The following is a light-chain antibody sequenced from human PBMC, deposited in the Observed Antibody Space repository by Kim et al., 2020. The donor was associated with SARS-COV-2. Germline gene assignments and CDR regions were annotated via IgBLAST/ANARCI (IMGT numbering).Light chain of an antibody. J-gene: IGKJ2*01. V-gene: IGKV1-33*01. CDR2: DAS. Sequence: SASGGDRVTITCQASQDISDDLSWYQQKPGKAPQLLIYDASNLETGVPSRFSGSGSGTDFTFTISSLQPEDIATYYCQQYDSLPYTFGQGTKLEI. CDR1: QDISDD. CDR3: QQYDSLPYT.